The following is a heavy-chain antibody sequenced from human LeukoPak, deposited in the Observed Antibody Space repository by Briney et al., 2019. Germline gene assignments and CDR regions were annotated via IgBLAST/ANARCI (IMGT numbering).Heavy chain of an antibody. J-gene: IGHJ4*02. CDR1: GFRFTSYW. Sequence: AGGSLRLSCAASGFRFTSYWMSWVRQAPGKGLEWVANINQDGSEKYYGDSVKGRLTISRDNAKNSVYLQMSSLRAEDTAVYFCARDGHPFDSWGQGTLVTVSS. V-gene: IGHV3-7*01. CDR3: ARDGHPFDS. CDR2: INQDGSEK.